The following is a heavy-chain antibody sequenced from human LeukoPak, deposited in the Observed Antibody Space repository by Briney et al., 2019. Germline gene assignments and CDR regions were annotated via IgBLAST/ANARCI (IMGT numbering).Heavy chain of an antibody. J-gene: IGHJ4*02. CDR3: ATVRDDSYYFDY. CDR2: FDPEDGET. V-gene: IGHV1-24*01. CDR1: GYTLTQLS. D-gene: IGHD5-24*01. Sequence: GASVKVSCKLSGYTLTQLSMHWVRQAPGKGLEWMGGFDPEDGETIYAQKFQGRVTMTEDTYTDTAYMELSSLRSEDTAVYYCATVRDDSYYFDYWGEGTLVTVSS.